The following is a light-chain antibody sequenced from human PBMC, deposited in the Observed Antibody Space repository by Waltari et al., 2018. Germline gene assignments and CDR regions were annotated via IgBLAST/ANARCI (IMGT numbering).Light chain of an antibody. J-gene: IGKJ4*01. CDR3: QQYDNLPGT. CDR1: QDITSY. V-gene: IGKV1-33*01. CDR2: DAS. Sequence: DIQMTQSPSSLSASAGDRVTITCQASQDITSYLNWYRQKPGKAPQLLIYDASNLETGVPSRFSGSGSGTDFTFTISSLQAEDVATYYCQQYDNLPGTFGGGTKVEIK.